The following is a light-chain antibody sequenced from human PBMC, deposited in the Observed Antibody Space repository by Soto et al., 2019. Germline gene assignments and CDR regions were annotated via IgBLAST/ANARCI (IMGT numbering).Light chain of an antibody. CDR2: DAS. V-gene: IGKV3-20*01. J-gene: IGKJ1*01. CDR1: QSVSSY. CDR3: QQYGDSPVT. Sequence: ILVTQSPGTLALSPGERSTLSFRASQSVSSYLAWYQQKPRPAPRLLISDASDRATGTPDRFSGSASGKDFHLNISRLVPEASALYYCQQYGDSPVTFGQGTKVDIK.